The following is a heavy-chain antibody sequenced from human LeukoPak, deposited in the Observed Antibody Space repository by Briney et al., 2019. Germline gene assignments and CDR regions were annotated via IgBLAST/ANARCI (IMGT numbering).Heavy chain of an antibody. Sequence: ASVKVSCRASEYTFTGCYMHWVRQAPGQGLEWMGWISGYNGNTNYAQKLQGRVTMTTDTSTSTVYMELRSLRSDDPAVYYCAREEVRRAVAGYFDNWGQGTLVTVSS. CDR1: EYTFTGCY. D-gene: IGHD6-19*01. CDR2: ISGYNGNT. CDR3: AREEVRRAVAGYFDN. J-gene: IGHJ4*02. V-gene: IGHV1-18*04.